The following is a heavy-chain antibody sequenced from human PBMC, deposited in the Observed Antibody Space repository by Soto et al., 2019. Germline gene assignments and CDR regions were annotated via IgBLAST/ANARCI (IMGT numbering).Heavy chain of an antibody. CDR2: INHSGST. J-gene: IGHJ4*02. Sequence: SETLSLTYAVYGGSFSGYYWSWIRQPPGKGLEWIGEINHSGSTNYNPSLKSRVTISVDTSKNQFSLKLSSVTAADTAVYYCARGPITMIPYDYWGQGTLVTVSS. V-gene: IGHV4-34*01. D-gene: IGHD3-22*01. CDR3: ARGPITMIPYDY. CDR1: GGSFSGYY.